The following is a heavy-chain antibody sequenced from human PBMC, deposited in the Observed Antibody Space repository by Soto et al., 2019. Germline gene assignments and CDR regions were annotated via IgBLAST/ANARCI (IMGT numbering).Heavy chain of an antibody. D-gene: IGHD3-10*01. CDR1: GLTVSNAY. J-gene: IGHJ6*02. CDR3: VRPLPSGRNYGLDV. Sequence: GGSLRLSCAASGLTVSNAYMAWVRQAPGMGLEWVSVIYDNGTTYYADSVKGRFTISRDTSTNTLSLQMDSLRAEDTAVYYCVRPLPSGRNYGLDVWGQGTTVTVS. V-gene: IGHV3-53*01. CDR2: IYDNGTT.